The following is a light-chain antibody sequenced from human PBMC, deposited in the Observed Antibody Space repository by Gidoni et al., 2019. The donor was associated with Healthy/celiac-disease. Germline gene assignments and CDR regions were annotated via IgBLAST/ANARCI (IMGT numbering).Light chain of an antibody. V-gene: IGLV1-51*01. CDR1: SYNIGNNY. Sequence: SVFTQPPSVSAAPGQKVTISCSGRSYNIGNNYVSWYQQLPGTAPKLLIYDNNKRPSGIPDRFSGSKSGTSATLGITGLQTGDEADYYCGTWDSSLTVRVFGGGTKLTVL. CDR3: GTWDSSLTVRV. CDR2: DNN. J-gene: IGLJ2*01.